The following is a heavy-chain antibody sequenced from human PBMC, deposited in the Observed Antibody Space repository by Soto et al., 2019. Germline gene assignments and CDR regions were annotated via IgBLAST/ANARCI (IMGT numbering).Heavy chain of an antibody. D-gene: IGHD3-10*01. CDR1: GGSFSGYY. V-gene: IGHV4-34*01. CDR2: INHSGST. Sequence: QVQLQQWGAGLLKPSETLSLTCAVYGGSFSGYYWSWIRQPPGKGLEWIGEINHSGSTNYNPSLQRRVXXAXDXXKNQFSLKLSSVTAADTAVYYCARPGRAVRDAFDIWGQGTMVTVSS. J-gene: IGHJ3*02. CDR3: ARPGRAVRDAFDI.